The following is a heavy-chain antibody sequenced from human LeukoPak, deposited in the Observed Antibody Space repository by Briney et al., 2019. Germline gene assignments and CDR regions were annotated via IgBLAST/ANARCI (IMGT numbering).Heavy chain of an antibody. CDR1: GYTFTSYA. Sequence: ASVKVSCKASGYTFTSYAMNWVRQAPGQGLEWMGWISAYNGNTNYAQKLQGRVTITADKSTSTAYMELSSLRSEDTAVYYCARDYGDYTNDAFDIWGQGTMVTVSS. CDR3: ARDYGDYTNDAFDI. CDR2: ISAYNGNT. D-gene: IGHD4-17*01. J-gene: IGHJ3*02. V-gene: IGHV1-18*01.